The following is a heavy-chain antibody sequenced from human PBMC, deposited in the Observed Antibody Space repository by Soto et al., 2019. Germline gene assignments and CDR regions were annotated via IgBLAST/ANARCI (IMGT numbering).Heavy chain of an antibody. V-gene: IGHV3-11*01. CDR2: LSNSGRIT. CDR3: AIDHGGGGLTLEY. D-gene: IGHD3-16*01. Sequence: QVHLEESGGGLGKPGGSLRLSCTASGFIFSDYYMSWLRQAPGKGLEWVSDLSNSGRITQHADSVEGRFTISRDNAKDSLYLQMNSLRPDDSAIYYCAIDHGGGGLTLEYWGQGPLVTVSS. J-gene: IGHJ4*02. CDR1: GFIFSDYY.